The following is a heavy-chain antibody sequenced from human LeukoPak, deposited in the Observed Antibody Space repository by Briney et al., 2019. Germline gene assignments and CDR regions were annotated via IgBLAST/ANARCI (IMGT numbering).Heavy chain of an antibody. J-gene: IGHJ4*02. D-gene: IGHD3-9*01. CDR1: GYTFTSYA. V-gene: IGHV1-3*01. CDR2: INAGNGNT. CDR3: ARTGGVRYFDWFSFDC. Sequence: GASVKVSCKASGYTFTSYAIHWVRQAPGQRLEWMGWINAGNGNTEYSQEFQGRVTITRDTSAGTAYMELRSLRSDDTTVYYCARTGGVRYFDWFSFDCWGQGTLVTVSS.